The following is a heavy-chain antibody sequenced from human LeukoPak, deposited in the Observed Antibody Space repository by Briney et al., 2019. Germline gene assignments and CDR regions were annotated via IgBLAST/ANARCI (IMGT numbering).Heavy chain of an antibody. J-gene: IGHJ3*02. V-gene: IGHV3-53*01. CDR2: IYSGGST. Sequence: GGSLRLSCAASGFTVSSNYMSWVRQAPGKGLEWVSIIYSGGSTYYADSVKGRFTISRDNAKNSLYLQMNSLRAEDTAVYYCARAKSHRRSAFDIWGQGTMVTVSS. CDR3: ARAKSHRRSAFDI. CDR1: GFTVSSNY.